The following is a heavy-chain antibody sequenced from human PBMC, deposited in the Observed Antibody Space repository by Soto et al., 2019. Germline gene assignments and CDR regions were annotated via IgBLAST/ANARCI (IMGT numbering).Heavy chain of an antibody. CDR1: GFTFSSYS. Sequence: EVQLVESGGGLVKPGGSLRLSCAASGFTFSSYSMNWVRQAPGKGLEWVSSISSSSSYIYYADSVKGRFTISRDNAKNSRYLQMNSLRAEDTAVYYCASWYYYDSSGYLPFDYWGQGTLGTVSS. V-gene: IGHV3-21*01. J-gene: IGHJ4*02. CDR3: ASWYYYDSSGYLPFDY. D-gene: IGHD3-22*01. CDR2: ISSSSSYI.